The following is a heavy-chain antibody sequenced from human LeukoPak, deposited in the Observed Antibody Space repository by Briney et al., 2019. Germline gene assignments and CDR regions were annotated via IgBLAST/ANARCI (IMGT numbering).Heavy chain of an antibody. CDR1: GGTFSSYA. D-gene: IGHD6-19*01. J-gene: IGHJ4*02. CDR2: IIPILGIA. CDR3: AKSPGIAVAGSIDY. Sequence: GGSLRLSCAASGGTFSSYAISWVRQAPGQGLEWMGRIIPILGIANYAQKFQGRVTITADKSTSIAYMELSSLRSEDTAVYYCAKSPGIAVAGSIDYWGQGTLVTVFS. V-gene: IGHV1-69*04.